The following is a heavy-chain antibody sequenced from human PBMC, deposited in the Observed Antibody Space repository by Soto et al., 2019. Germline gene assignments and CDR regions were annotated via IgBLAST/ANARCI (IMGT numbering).Heavy chain of an antibody. CDR1: GFTVNSDY. Sequence: GGSLRLSCENSGFTVNSDYMSWVRQAPGKGLEWVSALYDVDGSFYADSVKGRFTTSSDSSKTTVYLQMNDLRPDDTAVYYCATWHEREHAYDVWGQGTTVTVSS. CDR2: LYDVDGS. D-gene: IGHD1-1*01. CDR3: ATWHEREHAYDV. J-gene: IGHJ3*01. V-gene: IGHV3-53*01.